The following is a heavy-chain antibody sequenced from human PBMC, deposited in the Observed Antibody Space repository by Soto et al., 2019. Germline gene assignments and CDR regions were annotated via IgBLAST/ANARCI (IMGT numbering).Heavy chain of an antibody. CDR3: AYSNYALSFDY. CDR2: IYYSGST. D-gene: IGHD4-4*01. CDR1: GGSISSYY. J-gene: IGHJ4*02. V-gene: IGHV4-59*08. Sequence: SETLSLTCTVSGGSISSYYWSWIRQPPGKGLEWIGYIYYSGSTNYNPSLKSRVTISVDTSKNQFSLKLSSVTAADTAVYYCAYSNYALSFDYWGQGTLVTVSS.